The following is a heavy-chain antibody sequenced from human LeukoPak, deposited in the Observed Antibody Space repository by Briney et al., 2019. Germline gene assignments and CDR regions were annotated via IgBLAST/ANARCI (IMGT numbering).Heavy chain of an antibody. CDR2: ISPYDGNT. J-gene: IGHJ6*02. Sequence: ASVKVSCKASNYTFASYGLSWVRQAPGQGLQWVGWISPYDGNTDYAQRFQARVTMSIDKATRTVYMDLKRLRLDDTAVYYCVRVWPPNAVDRGMSYSYFNALDVWGQGTTVIVSS. V-gene: IGHV1-18*01. CDR1: NYTFASYG. D-gene: IGHD1-1*01. CDR3: VRVWPPNAVDRGMSYSYFNALDV.